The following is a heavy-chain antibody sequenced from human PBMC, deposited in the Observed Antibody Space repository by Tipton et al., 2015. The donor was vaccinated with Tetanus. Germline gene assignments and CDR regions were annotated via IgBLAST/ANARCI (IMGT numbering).Heavy chain of an antibody. J-gene: IGHJ4*02. Sequence: SLRLSCAASGFTFSSYGMHWVRQAPGKGLEWVALISYDGSNKYYANSGKGRFTISRYNYKNTRYLQKHSLRAEDTAVYYYAKEGRLLWFGELSLGFDYWGQGTLVAVSS. CDR2: ISYDGSNK. CDR3: AKEGRLLWFGELSLGFDY. V-gene: IGHV3-30*18. D-gene: IGHD3-10*01. CDR1: GFTFSSYG.